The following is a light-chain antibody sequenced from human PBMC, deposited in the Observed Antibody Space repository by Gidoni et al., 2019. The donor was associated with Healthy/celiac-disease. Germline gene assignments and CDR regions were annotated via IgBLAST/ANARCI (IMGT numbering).Light chain of an antibody. Sequence: EIVMTQSPATLSVSPGARATLSCMASQSVSSNLAWYQQKPGQAPRLLIYGASTRATGIPARFSGSGSGTECTLTISSLQSEDFAVYYCQQYNNWPPRYTFGQGTKLEIK. V-gene: IGKV3-15*01. J-gene: IGKJ2*01. CDR1: QSVSSN. CDR3: QQYNNWPPRYT. CDR2: GAS.